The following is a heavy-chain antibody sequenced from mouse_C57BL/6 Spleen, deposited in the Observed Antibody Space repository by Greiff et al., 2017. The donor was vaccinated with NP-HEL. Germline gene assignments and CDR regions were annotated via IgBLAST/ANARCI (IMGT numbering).Heavy chain of an antibody. V-gene: IGHV1-82*01. J-gene: IGHJ4*01. CDR1: GYAFSSSW. CDR3: ARRGGSSSYYAMDY. CDR2: IYPGDGDT. Sequence: LVESGPELVKPGASVKISCKASGYAFSSSWMNWVKQRPGKGLEWIGRIYPGDGDTNYNGKFKGKATLTADKSSSTAYMQLSSLTSEDSAVYFCARRGGSSSYYAMDYWGQGTSVTVSS. D-gene: IGHD1-1*01.